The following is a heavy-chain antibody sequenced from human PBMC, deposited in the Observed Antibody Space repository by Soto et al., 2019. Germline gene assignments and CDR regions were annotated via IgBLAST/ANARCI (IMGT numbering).Heavy chain of an antibody. CDR2: ISSSSSYI. Sequence: LRLSCAASGFTFSSYSMNWVRQAPGKGLEWVSSISSSSSYIYYADSVKGRFTISRDNAKNSLYLQMNSLRAEDTAVYYCASPNPQRGSGFLFDYWGQGTLVTVSS. CDR1: GFTFSSYS. CDR3: ASPNPQRGSGFLFDY. D-gene: IGHD2-21*01. J-gene: IGHJ4*02. V-gene: IGHV3-21*01.